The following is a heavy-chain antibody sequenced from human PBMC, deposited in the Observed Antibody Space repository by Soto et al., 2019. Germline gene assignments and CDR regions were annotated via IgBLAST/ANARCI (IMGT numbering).Heavy chain of an antibody. CDR3: ATLDYYDSSGSYYFDY. D-gene: IGHD3-22*01. CDR2: IYYSGST. CDR1: GGSISGGGYY. J-gene: IGHJ4*02. Sequence: PSETLSLTCTVSGGSISGGGYYWSWIRQHPGKGLEWIGYIYYSGSTYYNPSLKSRVTISVDTSKNQFSLKLSSVTAADTAVYYCATLDYYDSSGSYYFDYWGQGTLVTVSS. V-gene: IGHV4-31*03.